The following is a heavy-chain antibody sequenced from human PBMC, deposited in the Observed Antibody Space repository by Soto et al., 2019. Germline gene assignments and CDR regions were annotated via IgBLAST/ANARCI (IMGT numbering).Heavy chain of an antibody. D-gene: IGHD2-15*01. Sequence: GGSLRLSCAVSGLTFSLYGMHWVRQAPGKGLEWVAFISYEGRNKYYADSVKGRFTISRDNSKNTLSLQLDSLRPEDTAVYYCAKGRDSTLLRWQYFDNWGQGTQVTVSS. V-gene: IGHV3-30*18. CDR2: ISYEGRNK. J-gene: IGHJ4*02. CDR1: GLTFSLYG. CDR3: AKGRDSTLLRWQYFDN.